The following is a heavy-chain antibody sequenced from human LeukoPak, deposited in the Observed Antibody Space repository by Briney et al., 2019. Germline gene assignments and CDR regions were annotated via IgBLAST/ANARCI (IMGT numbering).Heavy chain of an antibody. CDR2: IYYSGST. V-gene: IGHV4-59*01. D-gene: IGHD3-22*01. CDR3: AGASYDSSGVH. Sequence: SESLSLTCTVSGGSISSYYWSWIRQPPGKGLEWIGYIYYSGSTNYNPSLKSRVTISVDTSKNQFSLELSSVTAADTAVYYCAGASYDSSGVHWGQGTLVTVSS. CDR1: GGSISSYY. J-gene: IGHJ4*02.